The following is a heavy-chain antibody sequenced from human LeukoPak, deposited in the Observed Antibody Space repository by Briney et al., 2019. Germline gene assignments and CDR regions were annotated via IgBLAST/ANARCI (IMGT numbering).Heavy chain of an antibody. J-gene: IGHJ6*02. V-gene: IGHV1-46*01. D-gene: IGHD3-10*01. Sequence: ASVKVSCKASGYTFTSYYMHWVRQAPGQGLEWMGIINPSGGSTSYAQKFQGRVTMTRDTSTSTVYMELSSLRSEDTAVYYCARDGNPPYYYGSGSSFYYYCYGMDVWGQGTTVTVSS. CDR1: GYTFTSYY. CDR3: ARDGNPPYYYGSGSSFYYYCYGMDV. CDR2: INPSGGST.